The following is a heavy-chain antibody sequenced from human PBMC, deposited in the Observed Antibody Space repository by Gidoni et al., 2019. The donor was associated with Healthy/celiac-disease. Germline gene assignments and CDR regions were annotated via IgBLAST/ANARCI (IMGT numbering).Heavy chain of an antibody. V-gene: IGHV4-34*01. CDR3: AGDYGDYDWYFDL. J-gene: IGHJ2*01. Sequence: QVQLQQWGAGLLKPSETLSLTCAVYGGSFSGYYWSWIRQPPGKGLEWIGEINHSGSTNYNPSLKSRVTISVDTSKNQFSLKLSSVTAADTAVYYCAGDYGDYDWYFDLWGRGTLVTVSS. CDR1: GGSFSGYY. CDR2: INHSGST. D-gene: IGHD4-17*01.